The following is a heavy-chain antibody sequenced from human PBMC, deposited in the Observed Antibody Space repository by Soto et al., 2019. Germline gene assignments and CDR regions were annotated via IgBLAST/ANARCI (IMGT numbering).Heavy chain of an antibody. Sequence: GGSLILSCAASGFTFSSDYMHWVRQATGKGLEWVSAIGTAGDTYYPGSVNGRFTISRENAKNPLYLQMNSLRAEDTAVYYCARDAGEVAATQYSFSGMDVWGQGTTLTVSS. CDR3: ARDAGEVAATQYSFSGMDV. CDR2: IGTAGDT. D-gene: IGHD2-15*01. V-gene: IGHV3-13*01. J-gene: IGHJ6*02. CDR1: GFTFSSDY.